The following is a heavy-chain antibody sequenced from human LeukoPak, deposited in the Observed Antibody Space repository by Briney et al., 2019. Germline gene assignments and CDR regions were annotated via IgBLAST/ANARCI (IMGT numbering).Heavy chain of an antibody. V-gene: IGHV3-7*01. D-gene: IGHD2-2*01. CDR2: IKQDGSEK. Sequence: GGSLRLSCAASGFTFSSYWMSWVRQAPGKGLEWVANIKQDGSEKYYVDSVKGRFTISRDNAKNSLYLQMNSLRAEDTAVYYCARDSFVVVPAAMDWFDPWGQGTLVTVSS. CDR3: ARDSFVVVPAAMDWFDP. CDR1: GFTFSSYW. J-gene: IGHJ5*02.